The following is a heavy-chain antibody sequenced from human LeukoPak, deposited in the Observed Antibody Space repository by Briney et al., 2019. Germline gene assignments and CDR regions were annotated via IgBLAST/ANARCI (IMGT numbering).Heavy chain of an antibody. J-gene: IGHJ4*02. V-gene: IGHV1-2*02. D-gene: IGHD3-22*01. CDR2: INPNSGGT. CDR3: ARGTYYYDNSGKW. CDR1: GYTFTGYY. Sequence: GASVKVSCKASGYTFTGYYMHWVRQAPGQGLEWMGWINPNSGGTNYAQKFQGRVTMTRDTSISTAYMELTRLRSDDTAVYYCARGTYYYDNSGKWWGQGTLVTVSS.